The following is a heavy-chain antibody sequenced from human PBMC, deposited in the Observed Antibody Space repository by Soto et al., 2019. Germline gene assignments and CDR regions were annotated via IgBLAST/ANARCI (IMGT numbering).Heavy chain of an antibody. Sequence: ASVKVSCKASGGTFSSYAISWVRQAPGQGLELMGGIIPIFGTANYAQKFQGRVTITADESTSTAYMELSSLRSEDTAVYYCAVSRGYYYYYGMDVWGQGTTVTVSS. CDR2: IIPIFGTA. CDR1: GGTFSSYA. D-gene: IGHD3-10*01. J-gene: IGHJ6*02. CDR3: AVSRGYYYYYGMDV. V-gene: IGHV1-69*13.